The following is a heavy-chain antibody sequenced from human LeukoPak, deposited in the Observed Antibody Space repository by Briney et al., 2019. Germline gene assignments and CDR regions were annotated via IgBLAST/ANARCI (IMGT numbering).Heavy chain of an antibody. V-gene: IGHV3-66*01. Sequence: GGSLRLSCAASGFTVSSNYMSWVRQAPGKGLEWVSVIYSGGSTYYADSVKGRFTISRDNSKNTLYLQMNSLRAEDTAVYYRARELLWFGEFYWGQGTLVTVSS. CDR1: GFTVSSNY. CDR2: IYSGGST. J-gene: IGHJ4*02. D-gene: IGHD3-10*01. CDR3: ARELLWFGEFY.